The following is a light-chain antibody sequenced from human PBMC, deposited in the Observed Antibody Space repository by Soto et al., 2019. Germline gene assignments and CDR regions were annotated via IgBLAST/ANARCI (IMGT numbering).Light chain of an antibody. CDR3: QEYGSSPRT. J-gene: IGKJ4*01. CDR1: QRVSNSY. CDR2: VAS. V-gene: IGKV3-20*01. Sequence: EIVLTQSPRTLSLSPGERATLSCRASQRVSNSYLAWYQQKPGQAPRLLIYVASSRATGIPDRYSGSGSGTDFTLTINRMEPENYAVYYWQEYGSSPRTFGGGTKVEIK.